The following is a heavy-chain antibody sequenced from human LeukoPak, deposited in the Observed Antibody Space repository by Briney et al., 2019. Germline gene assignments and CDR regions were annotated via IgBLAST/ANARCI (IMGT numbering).Heavy chain of an antibody. V-gene: IGHV1-2*02. J-gene: IGHJ4*02. CDR3: ARALRRSYSSSDFAY. CDR2: INPNSGGT. D-gene: IGHD6-6*01. CDR1: GYTLTGYY. Sequence: ASVKVSCKASGYTLTGYYMHWVRQAPGQGLEWIGWINPNSGGTNYAKKFQGRVTMTRDNANSTAYMELSRLRSDDTAVYYCARALRRSYSSSDFAYWGQGTLVTVSS.